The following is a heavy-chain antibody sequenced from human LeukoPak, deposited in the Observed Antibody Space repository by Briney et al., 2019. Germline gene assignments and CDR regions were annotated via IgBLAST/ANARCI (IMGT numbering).Heavy chain of an antibody. CDR3: ARSSVVGWANYYYGMDV. CDR1: GGSISSYY. J-gene: IGHJ6*02. D-gene: IGHD5-12*01. V-gene: IGHV4-4*07. Sequence: SETLSLTCTVSGGSISSYYWSWIRQPAGKGLEWIGRIYTSGSTNYNPSLKSRVTVSVDTSKNQFSLKLSSVTAADTAVYYCARSSVVGWANYYYGMDVWGQGTTVTVSS. CDR2: IYTSGST.